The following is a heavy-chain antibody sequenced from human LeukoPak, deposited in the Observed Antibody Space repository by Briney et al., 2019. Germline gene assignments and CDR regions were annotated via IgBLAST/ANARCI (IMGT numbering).Heavy chain of an antibody. CDR3: ARQKRYCSSTSCPSWFDP. Sequence: SETLSLTCTVSGGSISSSSYYWGWIRQPPGKGLEWIGNIYYSGNTYYNPSLKSRVTISVDTSKNQFSLKLSSVTAADTAVYYCARQKRYCSSTSCPSWFDPWGQGTLVIVSS. CDR1: GGSISSSSYY. D-gene: IGHD2-2*01. V-gene: IGHV4-39*01. CDR2: IYYSGNT. J-gene: IGHJ5*02.